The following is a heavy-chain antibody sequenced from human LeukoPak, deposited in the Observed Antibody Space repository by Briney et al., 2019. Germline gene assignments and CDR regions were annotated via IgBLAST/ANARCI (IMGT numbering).Heavy chain of an antibody. CDR2: ISSSSSYI. D-gene: IGHD5-18*01. J-gene: IGHJ4*02. Sequence: PGGSLRLSCAASGFTFSSYSMNWVRQAPGKGLEWVSSISSSSSYIYYADSVKGRFTISRDNAKNSLYLQMNSLRGEDTAVYYCARGQDTTMVTDWGQGTLVTVSS. CDR3: ARGQDTTMVTD. CDR1: GFTFSSYS. V-gene: IGHV3-21*01.